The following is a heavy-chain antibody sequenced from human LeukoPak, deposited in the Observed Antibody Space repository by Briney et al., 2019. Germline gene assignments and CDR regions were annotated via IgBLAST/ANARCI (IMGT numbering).Heavy chain of an antibody. CDR2: ISATGGTI. V-gene: IGHV3-48*04. J-gene: IGHJ4*02. CDR3: ARVSSGWYQDYFDY. Sequence: GGSLRLSCAASGFTFSSNGMNWVRQAPGKGLEWVSYISATGGTIYYADSVKGRFTISRDNAKKSLYLQMNSLRAEETAVYYCARVSSGWYQDYFDYWGQGTLVTVSS. CDR1: GFTFSSNG. D-gene: IGHD6-19*01.